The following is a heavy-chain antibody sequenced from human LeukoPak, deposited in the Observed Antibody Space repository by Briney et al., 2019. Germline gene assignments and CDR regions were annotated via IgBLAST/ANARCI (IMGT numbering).Heavy chain of an antibody. Sequence: GSSVKVSCKASGGTFSSYAISWVRQAPGQGLEWMGGIIPIFGTANYAQKFQGRVTITADKSTSTAYMDLSSLRSEDTAVYYCARFARGVSTGYCLHGWMNWAGLAFDIWGQGTMVTVSS. V-gene: IGHV1-69*06. J-gene: IGHJ3*02. CDR3: ARFARGVSTGYCLHGWMNWAGLAFDI. CDR1: GGTFSSYA. CDR2: IIPIFGTA. D-gene: IGHD3-9*01.